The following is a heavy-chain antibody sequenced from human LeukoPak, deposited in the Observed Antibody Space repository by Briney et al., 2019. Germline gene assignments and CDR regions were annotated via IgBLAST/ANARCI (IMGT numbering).Heavy chain of an antibody. CDR1: GYSFTTYW. Sequence: GESLKISCQGSGYSFTTYWIGWVRQMPGKGLEWMGVIYPGDSDTRYSPSFQGQVTISADKSISTAYLQWSSLKASDTAMYYCARGRSGYSYGFDYWGQGTLVTVSS. J-gene: IGHJ4*02. CDR2: IYPGDSDT. D-gene: IGHD5-18*01. CDR3: ARGRSGYSYGFDY. V-gene: IGHV5-51*01.